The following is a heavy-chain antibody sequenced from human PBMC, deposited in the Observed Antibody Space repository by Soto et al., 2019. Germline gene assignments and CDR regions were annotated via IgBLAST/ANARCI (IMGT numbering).Heavy chain of an antibody. CDR2: IYYSGST. D-gene: IGHD5-18*01. CDR3: ARLDTYYYYGMDV. V-gene: IGHV4-30-4*01. Sequence: PSETLSLTCTVSGGSISSGDYYWSWIRQPPGKGLEWIGYIYYSGSTYYNPSLKSRVTISVDTPKNQFSLKLSSVTAADTAVYYCARLDTYYYYGMDVWGQGTTVTVSS. CDR1: GGSISSGDYY. J-gene: IGHJ6*02.